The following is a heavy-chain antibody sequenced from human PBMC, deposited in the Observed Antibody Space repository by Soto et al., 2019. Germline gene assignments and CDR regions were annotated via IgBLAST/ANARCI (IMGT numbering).Heavy chain of an antibody. CDR3: AKGPLRPYYVDY. J-gene: IGHJ4*02. D-gene: IGHD4-17*01. CDR1: GFTFSNYA. Sequence: EVQLLDSGGGLVQPGGSLRLSCAASGFTFSNYAMNWVRQAPGKGLEWVSTISGSGGNTNYADSVRGRFTISRDNSKNTPYLLMISLRAEDTAVYYCAKGPLRPYYVDYWGQGTLVTVSS. V-gene: IGHV3-23*01. CDR2: ISGSGGNT.